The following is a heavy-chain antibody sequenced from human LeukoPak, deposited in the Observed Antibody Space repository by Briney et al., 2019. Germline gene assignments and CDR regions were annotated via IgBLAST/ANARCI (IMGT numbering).Heavy chain of an antibody. Sequence: GGSLRLSCVASGLTVSSYSMNWVRQAPGKGLEWVPYISSSSSTIYYADSVKGRFTISRDNAKNSLDLQMNSLRDEDTAVYYCARARASGRSGFDYWGQGTLVTVSS. D-gene: IGHD2-15*01. CDR2: ISSSSSTI. J-gene: IGHJ4*02. CDR1: GLTVSSYS. V-gene: IGHV3-48*02. CDR3: ARARASGRSGFDY.